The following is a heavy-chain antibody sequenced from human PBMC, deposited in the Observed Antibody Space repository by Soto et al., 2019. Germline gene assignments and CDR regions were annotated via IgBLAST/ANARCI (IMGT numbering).Heavy chain of an antibody. CDR1: GFTFSSYA. J-gene: IGHJ4*02. D-gene: IGHD3-10*01. V-gene: IGHV3-23*01. CDR3: TRDRNSGFARHLDY. Sequence: GGSLRLSCAASGFTFSSYAMSWVRQAPGKGLEWVSHISGSGGATYYADSVRGRFTISRDNAKNSLYLQVSSLRVEDTAVYYCTRDRNSGFARHLDYTGQGTLVTVSS. CDR2: ISGSGGAT.